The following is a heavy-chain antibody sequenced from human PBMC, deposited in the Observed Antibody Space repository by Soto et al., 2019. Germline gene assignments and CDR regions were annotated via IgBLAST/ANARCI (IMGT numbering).Heavy chain of an antibody. CDR2: INHSGST. CDR1: GGSFSGYY. Sequence: SETLSLTCAVYGGSFSGYYWSWIRQPPGKGLEWIGEINHSGSTNYNPSLKSRVTISVDTSKNQFSLKLSSVTAADTAVYYCARRPYGYFDYWGQGTLVTVSS. D-gene: IGHD3-10*01. V-gene: IGHV4-34*01. J-gene: IGHJ4*02. CDR3: ARRPYGYFDY.